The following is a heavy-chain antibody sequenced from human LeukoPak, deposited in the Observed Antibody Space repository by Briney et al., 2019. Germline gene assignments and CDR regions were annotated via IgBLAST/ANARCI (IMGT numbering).Heavy chain of an antibody. CDR2: ISSSSSTI. D-gene: IGHD1-26*01. V-gene: IGHV3-48*01. Sequence: PGGSLRLSCAASGFTFSSYSMNWVRQAPGKGLEWVSYISSSSSTIYYADSVKGRFTISRDNAKNSLYLQMNSLRAEDTAVYYCARDRGRYSGSYQPTGYWGQGTLVTVSS. CDR3: ARDRGRYSGSYQPTGY. J-gene: IGHJ4*02. CDR1: GFTFSSYS.